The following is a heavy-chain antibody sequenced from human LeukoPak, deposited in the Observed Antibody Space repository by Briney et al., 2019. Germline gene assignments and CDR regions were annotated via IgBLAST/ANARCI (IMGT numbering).Heavy chain of an antibody. J-gene: IGHJ5*02. D-gene: IGHD4-17*01. CDR3: ARAGTTVTTYNWFDP. V-gene: IGHV1-69*04. Sequence: SVKVSCKASGGTFSSYAISWVRQAPGQGLEWMGRIIPILGIANYAQKFQGRVTITADNSTSTAYMVLSSLRSEDTAVYYCARAGTTVTTYNWFDPWGQGTLVTVSS. CDR2: IIPILGIA. CDR1: GGTFSSYA.